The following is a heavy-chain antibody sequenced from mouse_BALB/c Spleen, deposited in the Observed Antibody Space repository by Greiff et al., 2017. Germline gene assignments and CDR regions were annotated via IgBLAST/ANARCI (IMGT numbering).Heavy chain of an antibody. CDR1: GFSLTSYG. CDR2: IWSGGST. D-gene: IGHD2-10*01. Sequence: VQLVESGPGLVQPSQSLSITCTVSGFSLTSYGVHWVRQSPGKGLEWLGVIWSGGSTDYNAAFISRLSISKDNSKSQVFFKMNSLQADDTAIYYCARAYYGNYVGAMDYWGQGTSVTVSS. V-gene: IGHV2-4-1*01. J-gene: IGHJ4*01. CDR3: ARAYYGNYVGAMDY.